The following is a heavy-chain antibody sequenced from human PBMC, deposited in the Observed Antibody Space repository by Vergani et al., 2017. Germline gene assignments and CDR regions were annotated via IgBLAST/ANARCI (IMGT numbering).Heavy chain of an antibody. CDR1: GFTFSSYS. CDR3: ARATTVTNPGPYYCGMDV. Sequence: EVQLVESGGGLVQPGGSLRLSCAASGFTFSSYSMNWVRQAPGKGLEWVSYISSSSSTIYYADSVKGRFTISRDNAKNSLYLQMNSLRAEDTAVYYCARATTVTNPGPYYCGMDVWGQGTTVTVSS. CDR2: ISSSSSTI. D-gene: IGHD4-17*01. V-gene: IGHV3-48*01. J-gene: IGHJ6*02.